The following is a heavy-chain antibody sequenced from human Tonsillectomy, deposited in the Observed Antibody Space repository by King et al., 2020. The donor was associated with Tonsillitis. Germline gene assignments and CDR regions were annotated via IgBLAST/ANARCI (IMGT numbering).Heavy chain of an antibody. CDR1: GFTVSSYY. Sequence: VQLVQSGGGLIQPGGSLRLSCAASGFTVSSYYMTWVRQAPGKGLEWVSLIYPGGRAYYAESVKGRFTISRDNSKNTGYLQMNSLRVEGTAVYYCARSRRVAVAEGFDYWGQGTLVTVSS. J-gene: IGHJ4*02. V-gene: IGHV3-53*01. CDR3: ARSRRVAVAEGFDY. CDR2: IYPGGRA. D-gene: IGHD6-19*01.